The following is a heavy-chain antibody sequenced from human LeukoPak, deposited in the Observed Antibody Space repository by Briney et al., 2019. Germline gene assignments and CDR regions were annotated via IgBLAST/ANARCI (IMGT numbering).Heavy chain of an antibody. CDR1: GFTFSSYS. J-gene: IGHJ4*02. Sequence: GGSLRLSCAASGFTFSSYSMNWVRQAPGKGLEWVSSISSSSSYIYYADSVKGRFTISRDNAKNSLYLQMNSLRAEDTAVYYCARDSEIDYYDSSGYAAYWGQGTLVTVSS. CDR2: ISSSSSYI. CDR3: ARDSEIDYYDSSGYAAY. V-gene: IGHV3-21*01. D-gene: IGHD3-22*01.